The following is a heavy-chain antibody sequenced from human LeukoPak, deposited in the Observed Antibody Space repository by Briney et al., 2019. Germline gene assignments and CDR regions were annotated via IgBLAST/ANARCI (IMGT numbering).Heavy chain of an antibody. CDR2: IGSRANSYVT. J-gene: IGHJ6*02. D-gene: IGHD2-15*01. Sequence: GGSLRLSCAASGFSFSGSAMHWVRQASGKGLEWVGRIGSRANSYVTVYAASMEGRFTISRDDSKNTAYLEMNSLKTEDTAVYYCTRHSDKYCSGAGCYVNNFYGLDVWGQGTTVIVSS. CDR1: GFSFSGSA. V-gene: IGHV3-73*01. CDR3: TRHSDKYCSGAGCYVNNFYGLDV.